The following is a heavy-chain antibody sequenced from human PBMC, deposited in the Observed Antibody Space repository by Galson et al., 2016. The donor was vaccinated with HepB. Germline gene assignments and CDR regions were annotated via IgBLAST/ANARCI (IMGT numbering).Heavy chain of an antibody. D-gene: IGHD1-1*01. CDR2: VYRSGSV. V-gene: IGHV4-59*01. CDR3: ARYLYTSPA. CDR1: GDSISNYY. Sequence: SETLSLTCAVSGDSISNYYYSWSRQAPGKGLEWIGYVYRSGSVNYNPSFESRLAMPIDTSRSQFSLQLTSVTAEDTAVYYCARYLYTSPAWGQGIPVTVSS. J-gene: IGHJ5*02.